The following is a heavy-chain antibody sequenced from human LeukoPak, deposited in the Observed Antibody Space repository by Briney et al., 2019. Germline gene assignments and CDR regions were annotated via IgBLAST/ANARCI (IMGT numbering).Heavy chain of an antibody. CDR2: MSDDGSEK. D-gene: IGHD2-15*01. CDR1: GFTLSRFA. CDR3: AREADSGYYRTVDY. Sequence: GGSLRLSCTASGFTLSRFAMHWVRPAPGKGLEWLGHMSDDGSEKHYVDSVRGRFTISRDPSKNTLYLEMTSLRTEDTAVYYCAREADSGYYRTVDYWGQGTMVTVS. J-gene: IGHJ4*02. V-gene: IGHV3-30-3*01.